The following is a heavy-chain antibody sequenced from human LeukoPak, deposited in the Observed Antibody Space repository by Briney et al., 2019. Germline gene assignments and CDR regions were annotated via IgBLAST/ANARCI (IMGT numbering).Heavy chain of an antibody. CDR3: ARHNGMDV. V-gene: IGHV3-7*03. CDR1: GFALSSHW. Sequence: GGSLRLSRAASGFALSSHWMSWVRQVPGGGPEWVANVNRDGSETYYLDSVKGRFTISKDNAKNSLYLQMNSLRAEDTALYHCARHNGMDVWGQGTTVIVSS. CDR2: VNRDGSET. J-gene: IGHJ6*02.